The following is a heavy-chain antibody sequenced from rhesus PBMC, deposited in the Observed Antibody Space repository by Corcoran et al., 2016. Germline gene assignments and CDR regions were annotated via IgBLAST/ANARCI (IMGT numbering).Heavy chain of an antibody. CDR3: ASGGYNFWTGYYLAY. Sequence: QVQLQESGPGLVKPSETLSLTCAVYGGSISSNFWSWIRQPPGKGLEWIGRISGIGGSHDDNPPLMIRVTISTDTSKNQFSLKLTSRTAADTAVYYCASGGYNFWTGYYLAYWGQGVLVTVSS. J-gene: IGHJ4*01. D-gene: IGHD3-3*01. CDR1: GGSISSNF. V-gene: IGHV4-173*01. CDR2: ISGIGGSH.